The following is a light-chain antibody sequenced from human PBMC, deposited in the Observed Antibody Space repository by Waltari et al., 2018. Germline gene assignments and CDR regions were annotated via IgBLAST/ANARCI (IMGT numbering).Light chain of an antibody. J-gene: IGKJ1*01. Sequence: EIFLTQSPGTLSLSLGDRATVSCRTSQSVSRALAWYQQKPGQAPRLLIYGASTRATGIPDRFSGSGSGTDFSLTISRLEPDDFAVYYCQHYLRLPVTFGQGTTVEI. CDR1: QSVSRA. V-gene: IGKV3-20*01. CDR3: QHYLRLPVT. CDR2: GAS.